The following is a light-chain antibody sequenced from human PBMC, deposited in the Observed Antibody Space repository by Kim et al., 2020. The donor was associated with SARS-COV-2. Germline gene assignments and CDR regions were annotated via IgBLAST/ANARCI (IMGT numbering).Light chain of an antibody. J-gene: IGKJ4*01. V-gene: IGKV3-15*01. CDR1: ESISNS. CDR2: GAS. CDR3: QQYNNWPLT. Sequence: SVSEGERGSISCRASESISNSLAWYQQIPGKGPRLLIYGASTREAGIPARFSGSGSGTEFTLTISSLQSEDFTIFYCQQYNNWPLTFGGGTKLEI.